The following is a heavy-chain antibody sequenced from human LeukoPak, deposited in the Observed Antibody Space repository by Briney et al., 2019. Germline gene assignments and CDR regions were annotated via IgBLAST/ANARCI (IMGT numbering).Heavy chain of an antibody. CDR3: ARDRGYDSSGYSPTGPLFDY. Sequence: SVKVSCKASGGTFSSYAISWVRQAPGQELEWMGRIIPILGIANYAQKFQGRVTITADKSTSTACMELSSLRSEDTAVYYCARDRGYDSSGYSPTGPLFDYWGQGTLVTVSS. CDR2: IIPILGIA. V-gene: IGHV1-69*04. CDR1: GGTFSSYA. J-gene: IGHJ4*02. D-gene: IGHD3-22*01.